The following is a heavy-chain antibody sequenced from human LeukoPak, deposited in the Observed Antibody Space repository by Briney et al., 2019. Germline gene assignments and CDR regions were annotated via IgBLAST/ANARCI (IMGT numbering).Heavy chain of an antibody. CDR2: ISGSGGST. V-gene: IGHV3-23*01. CDR1: GFTFSSYA. Sequence: GGSLRLSCAASGFTFSSYAMSWVRQAPGKGLEWVSAISGSGGSTYYADSVKGRFTISRDNSKNTLYLQTNSLRAEDTAVYYCASYLWELLDLWGQGTLVTVSS. J-gene: IGHJ5*02. CDR3: ASYLWELLDL. D-gene: IGHD1-26*01.